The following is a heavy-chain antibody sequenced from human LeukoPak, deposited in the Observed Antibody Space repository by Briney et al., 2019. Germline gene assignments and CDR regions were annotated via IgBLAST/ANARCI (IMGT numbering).Heavy chain of an antibody. D-gene: IGHD1-26*01. CDR3: ARDGYSGSSLFDY. J-gene: IGHJ4*02. CDR2: IHYSGST. CDR1: GGSISSRF. V-gene: IGHV4-59*11. Sequence: SETLSLTCTVSGGSISSRFWSWIRQPPGKGLEWIGYIHYSGSTNYNPSLKSRVTISVATSKNQFSLRLSSVTAADTAVYYCARDGYSGSSLFDYWGQGTLVTVSS.